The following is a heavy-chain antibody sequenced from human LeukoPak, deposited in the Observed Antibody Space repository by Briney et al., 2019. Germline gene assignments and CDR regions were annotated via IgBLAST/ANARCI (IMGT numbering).Heavy chain of an antibody. CDR3: ARSIPYGTTWYGRSDY. Sequence: PGGSLRLSSAASGFPFSSYSMTWVRQAPGKGLEWVANIRPDGTTKFYVDSVKGRFTISRDNALNSLYLQMNSLRAEDTAIYYCARSIPYGTTWYGRSDYWGQGTLVTVSS. D-gene: IGHD6-13*01. J-gene: IGHJ4*02. CDR1: GFPFSSYS. V-gene: IGHV3-7*03. CDR2: IRPDGTTK.